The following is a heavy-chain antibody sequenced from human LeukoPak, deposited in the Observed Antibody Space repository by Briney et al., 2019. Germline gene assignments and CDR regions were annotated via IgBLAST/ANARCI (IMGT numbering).Heavy chain of an antibody. Sequence: GASVKDSCKASGYTFTGYYMHWVRQAPGQGLEWMGWINPNSGGTNYAQKFQGRVTMTRDTSISTAYMELSRLRSDDTAVYYCARGRPYYDILTGYPFDYWGQGTLVTVSS. CDR2: INPNSGGT. J-gene: IGHJ4*02. CDR3: ARGRPYYDILTGYPFDY. CDR1: GYTFTGYY. D-gene: IGHD3-9*01. V-gene: IGHV1-2*02.